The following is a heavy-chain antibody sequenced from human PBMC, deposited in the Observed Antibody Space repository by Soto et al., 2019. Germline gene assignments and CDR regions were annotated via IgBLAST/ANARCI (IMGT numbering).Heavy chain of an antibody. J-gene: IGHJ6*02. V-gene: IGHV1-69*01. CDR2: IIPNFDTP. CDR3: AVAMVREILIFESSGMHV. CDR1: GGSFTNYA. D-gene: IGHD3-10*01. Sequence: QVHLVQSGAEVKKPGSSVKVSCKTSGGSFTNYAVSWVRQAPGQGLEWMGGIIPNFDTPNYAQKFQDRVTINADESTSTVYMELRSLRSNDTAVYYCAVAMVREILIFESSGMHVWGQGTTVIVSS.